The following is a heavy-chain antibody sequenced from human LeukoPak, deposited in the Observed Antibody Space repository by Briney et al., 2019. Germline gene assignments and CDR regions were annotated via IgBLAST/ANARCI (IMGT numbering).Heavy chain of an antibody. CDR3: ASRVRRKRDFDY. D-gene: IGHD4/OR15-4a*01. Sequence: PGGSLRLSCAASGFTLSSYEINWVRQAPGKGLEWVSYISSSGSTIYYADSVKGRFTISRDNAKNSLYMQMNSLRAEDTAVYYCASRVRRKRDFDYWGQRTLVTVSS. CDR1: GFTLSSYE. V-gene: IGHV3-48*03. J-gene: IGHJ4*02. CDR2: ISSSGSTI.